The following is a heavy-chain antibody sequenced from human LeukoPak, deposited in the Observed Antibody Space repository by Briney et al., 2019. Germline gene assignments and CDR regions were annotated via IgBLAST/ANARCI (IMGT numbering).Heavy chain of an antibody. V-gene: IGHV1-18*01. CDR1: GYTFTSYG. CDR2: ISAYNGNT. D-gene: IGHD3-22*01. CDR3: ARDVDLYYYDSSGAPTDY. J-gene: IGHJ4*02. Sequence: ASVKVSYKASGYTFTSYGISWVRQAPGQGLEWMGWISAYNGNTNYAQKLQGRVTMTTDTSTSTAYMELRSLRSDDTAVYYCARDVDLYYYDSSGAPTDYWGQGTLVTVSS.